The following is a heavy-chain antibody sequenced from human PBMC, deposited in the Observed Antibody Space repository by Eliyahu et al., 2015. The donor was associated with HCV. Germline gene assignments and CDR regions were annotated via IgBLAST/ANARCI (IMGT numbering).Heavy chain of an antibody. V-gene: IGHV3-48*03. CDR1: GFTFSNYE. CDR2: ISTSGSTI. D-gene: IGHD2/OR15-2a*01. J-gene: IGHJ6*02. Sequence: EVQLVESGGGLVQPGGSLRLSCAASGFTFSNYEMNWVRQAPGRGLEAVSYISTSGSTIYYADSVKGRFTISRDNAKNSLYLQMNSLRAEDTAIYYCARGSIYYYGMDVWGQGTTVTVSS. CDR3: ARGSIYYYGMDV.